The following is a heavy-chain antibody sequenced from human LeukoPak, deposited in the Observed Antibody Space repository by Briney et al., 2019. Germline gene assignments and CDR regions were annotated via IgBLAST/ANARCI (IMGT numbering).Heavy chain of an antibody. V-gene: IGHV3-30*03. D-gene: IGHD3-3*01. CDR2: ISYDGSNK. CDR1: GFTFSSYG. Sequence: PGGSLRLSCAASGFTFSSYGMHWVRQAPGKGLEWVAVISYDGSNKYYADSVKGRFTISRDNSKNTLYLQMNSLRAEDTAVYYCARDGEWLLYHYYFDYWGQRTLVTVSS. CDR3: ARDGEWLLYHYYFDY. J-gene: IGHJ4*02.